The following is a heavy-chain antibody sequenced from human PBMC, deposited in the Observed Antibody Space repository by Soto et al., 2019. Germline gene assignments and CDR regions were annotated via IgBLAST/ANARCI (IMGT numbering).Heavy chain of an antibody. D-gene: IGHD1-20*01. V-gene: IGHV1-69*13. CDR2: IIPIFGTA. CDR3: AREKYLKGPYKH. J-gene: IGHJ4*02. Sequence: SVQVSCKASGGTFSSYAISWVRQAPGQGLEWMGGIIPIFGTANYAQKFQGRVTITADESTSTAYMELSSLRSEDTAVYYCAREKYLKGPYKHWGQGTLVTVSS. CDR1: GGTFSSYA.